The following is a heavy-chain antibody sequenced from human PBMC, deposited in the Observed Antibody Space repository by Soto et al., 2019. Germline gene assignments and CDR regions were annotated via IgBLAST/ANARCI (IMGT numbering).Heavy chain of an antibody. D-gene: IGHD2-2*01. CDR2: IDPSDSYT. V-gene: IGHV5-10-1*01. CDR1: GYSFTSYW. CDR3: ARHRFFVVVPAALYFYCIDV. Sequence: PGESLKISCKGSGYSFTSYWISWVRQMPGKGLEWMGRIDPSDSYTNYSPSFQGHVTISADKSISTAYLQWSSLKASDTAMYYCARHRFFVVVPAALYFYCIDVWGSWTPGSVSS. J-gene: IGHJ6*02.